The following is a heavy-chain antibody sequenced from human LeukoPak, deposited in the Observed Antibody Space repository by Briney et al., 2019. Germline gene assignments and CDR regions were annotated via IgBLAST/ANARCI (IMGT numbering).Heavy chain of an antibody. J-gene: IGHJ4*02. CDR3: AREPRNYFDY. CDR1: GYTFTDYY. CDR2: INPNSGGT. V-gene: IGHV1-2*02. Sequence: ASVRVSCKASGYTFTDYYIHWVRQAPGQGLEWMGWINPNSGGTNYAQKFQGSVTMTRDTSTSTAYMVLSSLISDDTAIYYCAREPRNYFDYWRQGTLVTVSS.